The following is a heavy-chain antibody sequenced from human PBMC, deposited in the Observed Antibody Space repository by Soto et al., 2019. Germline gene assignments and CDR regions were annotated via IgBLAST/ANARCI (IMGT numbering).Heavy chain of an antibody. CDR1: GFTFSSYS. CDR3: ARDPYSGSYGGFDY. J-gene: IGHJ4*02. V-gene: IGHV3-21*01. CDR2: ISSSSSYI. D-gene: IGHD1-26*01. Sequence: EVQLVESGGGLVKPGGSLRLSCAASGFTFSSYSMNWVRQAPGKGLAWVSSISSSSSYIYYADSVKGRFTISRDNAKNSLYLQMNSLRAEDTAVYYCARDPYSGSYGGFDYWGQGTLVTVSS.